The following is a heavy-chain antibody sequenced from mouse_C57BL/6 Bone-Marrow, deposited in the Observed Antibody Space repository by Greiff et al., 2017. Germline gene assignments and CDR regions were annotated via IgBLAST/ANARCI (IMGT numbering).Heavy chain of an antibody. J-gene: IGHJ2*01. CDR2: IYPTSGRT. Sequence: VQLQQPGAELVKPGASVKMSCKASGYTFTSYWITWVKQRPGQGLEWIGDIYPTSGRTNYNEKFKSKAILTVDTSSHTAYMQLSSLTSEDSAVFYCARSGPRGRSFDYWGQGTTLTVSS. V-gene: IGHV1-55*01. D-gene: IGHD3-1*01. CDR3: ARSGPRGRSFDY. CDR1: GYTFTSYW.